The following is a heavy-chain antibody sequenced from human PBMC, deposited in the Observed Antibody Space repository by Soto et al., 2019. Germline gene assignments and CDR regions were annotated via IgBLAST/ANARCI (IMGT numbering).Heavy chain of an antibody. CDR1: GYTFTSYY. J-gene: IGHJ4*02. V-gene: IGHV1-46*03. CDR2: INPSGGST. Sequence: QVQLVQSGAEVKKPGASVKVCCKASGYTFTSYYMHWVRQAPGQGLEWVGIINPSGGSTSYAQKFHRRVTMTTDTSTSTVYLELSSLRSDDTAVYYCARDVPPHYDYVWRSYRPYYFDYWGQGTLVTVSS. D-gene: IGHD3-16*02. CDR3: ARDVPPHYDYVWRSYRPYYFDY.